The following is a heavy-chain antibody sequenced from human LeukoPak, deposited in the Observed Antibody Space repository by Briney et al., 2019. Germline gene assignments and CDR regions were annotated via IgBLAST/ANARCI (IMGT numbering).Heavy chain of an antibody. J-gene: IGHJ5*02. D-gene: IGHD6-19*01. CDR3: ARVKGQWLVMDWFDP. Sequence: PGGSLRLSCAASGFTFSSYWMSWVRQAPGKGLEWVANIKQDGSEKYYVDSVKGRFTISRDSSKNTLYLQMNNLRAEDTAVYYCARVKGQWLVMDWFDPWGQGTLVTVSS. V-gene: IGHV3-7*01. CDR1: GFTFSSYW. CDR2: IKQDGSEK.